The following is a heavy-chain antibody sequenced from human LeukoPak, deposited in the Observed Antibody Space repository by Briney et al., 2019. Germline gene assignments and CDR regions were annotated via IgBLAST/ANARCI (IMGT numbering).Heavy chain of an antibody. CDR2: ISAYNGNT. CDR3: ARGGETLRYSEFDP. V-gene: IGHV1-18*01. J-gene: IGHJ5*02. D-gene: IGHD3-9*01. Sequence: ASVKVSCKASGYTFTSYGISWVRQAPGQGLAWMGWISAYNGNTNYAQKLQGRVTMTTDTTTSTAYMELRSLRSDDTTVYYCARGGETLRYSEFDPWGQGTLVTVSS. CDR1: GYTFTSYG.